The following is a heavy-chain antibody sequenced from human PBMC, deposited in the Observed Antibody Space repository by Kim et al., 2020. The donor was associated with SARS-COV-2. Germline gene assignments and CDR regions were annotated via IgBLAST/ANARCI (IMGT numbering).Heavy chain of an antibody. CDR3: GREDYYDSSGFRRWFDP. D-gene: IGHD3-22*01. Sequence: GGSLRLSCAASGFTFSNAWMSWVRQAPGKGLEWVGRIKSKTDGGTTDYAAPVKGSFTISRDDSKNTLYLQMNSLKTEDTAVYYCGREDYYDSSGFRRWFDPWGQGTLVTVSS. CDR1: GFTFSNAW. CDR2: IKSKTDGGTT. J-gene: IGHJ5*02. V-gene: IGHV3-15*01.